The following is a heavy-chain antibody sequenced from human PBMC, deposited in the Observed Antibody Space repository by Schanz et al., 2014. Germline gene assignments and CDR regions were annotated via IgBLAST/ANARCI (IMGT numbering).Heavy chain of an antibody. CDR2: ISYDGSHK. CDR3: AKDGEIWSGYPEYFDS. V-gene: IGHV3-30*04. CDR1: GFTFSNFA. J-gene: IGHJ4*02. D-gene: IGHD3-3*01. Sequence: QVQLVESGGGVVQPGRSLRLSCAASGFTFSNFAIHWVRQAPGKGLEWVAVISYDGSHKDYADSVKGRFSISRDNAKNSLYLQMNSLRDEDTAVYYCAKDGEIWSGYPEYFDSWGQGTLVTVSS.